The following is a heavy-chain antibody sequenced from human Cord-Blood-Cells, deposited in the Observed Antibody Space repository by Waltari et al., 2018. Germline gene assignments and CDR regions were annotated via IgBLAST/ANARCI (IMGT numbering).Heavy chain of an antibody. CDR3: AKDAQGAFDY. CDR1: GFTFSSYG. J-gene: IGHJ4*02. CDR2: ISYDGSNK. V-gene: IGHV3-30*18. Sequence: QVQLVESGGGVVQPGRSLRLSCAASGFTFSSYGMHWVRHAPGKGLGWVAVISYDGSNKYYSDSVKGRFTISRDNSKNTLYLQMNSLRAEDTAVYYCAKDAQGAFDYWGQGTLVTVSS.